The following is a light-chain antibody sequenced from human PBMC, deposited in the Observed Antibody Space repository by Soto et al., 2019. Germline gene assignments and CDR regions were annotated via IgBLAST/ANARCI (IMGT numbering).Light chain of an antibody. J-gene: IGKJ2*01. CDR1: QSVSSSY. CDR2: GAS. Sequence: EIVLTQSPGTLSLSPGERATLSCRASQSVSSSYLAWYQQKPGQAPRLLIYGASSRATGIPDRFSGSVSGTDFTLIISRLEPEDFAVYYCQQGSTFGQGTKLEIK. V-gene: IGKV3-20*01. CDR3: QQGST.